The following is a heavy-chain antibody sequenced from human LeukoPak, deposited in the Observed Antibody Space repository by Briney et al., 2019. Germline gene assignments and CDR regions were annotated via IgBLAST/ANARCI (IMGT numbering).Heavy chain of an antibody. Sequence: PSETLSLTCTVSGGSISSGGYYWSWIRQHPGKGLKWIGYIYYSGSTYYNPSLKSRVTISVDTSKNQFSLKLSSVTAADTAVYYCARGGGSYQNNWFDPWGQGTLVTVSS. V-gene: IGHV4-31*03. CDR1: GGSISSGGYY. CDR3: ARGGGSYQNNWFDP. D-gene: IGHD1-26*01. CDR2: IYYSGST. J-gene: IGHJ5*02.